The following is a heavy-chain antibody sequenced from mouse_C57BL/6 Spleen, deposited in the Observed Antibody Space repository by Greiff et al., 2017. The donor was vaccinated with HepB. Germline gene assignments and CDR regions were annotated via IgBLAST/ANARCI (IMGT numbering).Heavy chain of an antibody. D-gene: IGHD6-1*01. CDR3: ARSRYSGYFDV. J-gene: IGHJ1*03. CDR2: INPSNGGT. Sequence: VQLQQSGTELVKPGASVKLSCKASGYTFTSYWMHWVKQRPGQGLEWIGNINPSNGGTNYNEKFKSKATLTVDKSSSPAYMQLSSLTSEDSAVYYCARSRYSGYFDVGGTGTTVTVSS. V-gene: IGHV1-53*01. CDR1: GYTFTSYW.